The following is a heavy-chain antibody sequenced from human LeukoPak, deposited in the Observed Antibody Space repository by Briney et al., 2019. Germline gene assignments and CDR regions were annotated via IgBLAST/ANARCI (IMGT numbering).Heavy chain of an antibody. J-gene: IGHJ5*02. CDR3: ARGEYSSSFWFDL. CDR2: IYYSGST. D-gene: IGHD6-6*01. V-gene: IGHV4-59*01. Sequence: SETLSLTCTVSGGSLSSYYWSWIRQPPGKGLEWIGYIYYSGSTNYNPSLKSRVTISVDTSKNQFSLKLSSVTAADTAVYYCARGEYSSSFWFDLWGQGTLVTVSS. CDR1: GGSLSSYY.